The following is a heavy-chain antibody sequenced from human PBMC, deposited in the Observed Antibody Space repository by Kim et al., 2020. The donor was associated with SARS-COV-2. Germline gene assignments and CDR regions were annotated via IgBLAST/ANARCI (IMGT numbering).Heavy chain of an antibody. D-gene: IGHD6-6*01. Sequence: DSVKGRFTISRDDAKKSLFLQLSSLRDEDTAIYYCAGDCIGAHPGDAFDMWGQGTMVTVSS. CDR3: AGDCIGAHPGDAFDM. V-gene: IGHV3-48*02. J-gene: IGHJ3*02.